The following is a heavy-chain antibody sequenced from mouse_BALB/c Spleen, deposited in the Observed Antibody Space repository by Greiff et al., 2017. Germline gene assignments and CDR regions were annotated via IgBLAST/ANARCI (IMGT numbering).Heavy chain of an antibody. J-gene: IGHJ2*01. V-gene: IGHV5-9*03. Sequence: EVQRVESGGGLVKPGGSLKLSCAASGFTFSSYTMSWVRQTPEKRLEWVATISSGGGNTYYPDSVKGRFTISRDNAKNNLYLQMSSLRSEDTALYYCARSGITTVVGPFDYWGQGTTLTVSS. CDR1: GFTFSSYT. CDR3: ARSGITTVVGPFDY. CDR2: ISSGGGNT. D-gene: IGHD1-1*01.